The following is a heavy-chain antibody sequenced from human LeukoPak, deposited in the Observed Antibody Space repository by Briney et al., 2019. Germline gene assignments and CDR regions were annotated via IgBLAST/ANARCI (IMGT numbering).Heavy chain of an antibody. CDR2: IYYSGST. CDR1: GGSISTYY. Sequence: SETLSLTCTVSGGSISTYYWSGIRQPPGKGLEWIGYIYYSGSTIYNPSLKSRLTISVDTSKNQFSLKLSSVTAADTAVYYCARENYGDYDLNAFDIWGQGTMVTVSS. V-gene: IGHV4-59*01. CDR3: ARENYGDYDLNAFDI. D-gene: IGHD4-17*01. J-gene: IGHJ3*02.